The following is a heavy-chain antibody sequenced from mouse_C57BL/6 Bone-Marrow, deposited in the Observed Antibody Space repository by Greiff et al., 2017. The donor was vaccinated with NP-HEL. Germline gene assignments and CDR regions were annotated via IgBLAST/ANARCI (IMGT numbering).Heavy chain of an antibody. CDR3: ARSIYYGMDY. CDR1: GFTFTDYY. CDR2: IRNKANGYTT. Sequence: EVQLQESGGGLVQPGGSLSLSCAASGFTFTDYYMSWVRQPPGKALEWLGFIRNKANGYTTEYSASVKGRFTISRENSQSILYLQMNALRAEDSATYYCARSIYYGMDYWGQGTSVTVSS. J-gene: IGHJ4*01. V-gene: IGHV7-3*01.